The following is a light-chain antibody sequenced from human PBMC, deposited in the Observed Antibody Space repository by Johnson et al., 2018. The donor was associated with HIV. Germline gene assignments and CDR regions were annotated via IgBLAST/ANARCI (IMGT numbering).Light chain of an antibody. J-gene: IGLJ1*01. V-gene: IGLV1-51*02. CDR1: SSNIGNNY. CDR2: ENN. CDR3: GTWDSSLIAEV. Sequence: QSVLTQPPSVSAAPGQKVTISCSGSSSNIGNNYVSWYQQLPGTAPKLLIYENNKRPSGIPDRFSGSKSGTSATLGITGLQTGDEADYYCGTWDSSLIAEVFGTGPKVTLL.